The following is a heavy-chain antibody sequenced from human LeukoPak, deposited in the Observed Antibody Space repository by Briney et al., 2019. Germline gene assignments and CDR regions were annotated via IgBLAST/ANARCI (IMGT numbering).Heavy chain of an antibody. Sequence: PGGSLRHSCAASGFTFSSYGMHWVRQAPGKGLEWVAFIRYDGSNKYYADSVKGRLTISRDNSKNTLYLQMTSLRGDDTAVYYCAKEKNSYSSSSGQGYWGQGTLVTVSS. CDR3: AKEKNSYSSSSGQGY. V-gene: IGHV3-30*02. J-gene: IGHJ4*02. CDR1: GFTFSSYG. D-gene: IGHD6-6*01. CDR2: IRYDGSNK.